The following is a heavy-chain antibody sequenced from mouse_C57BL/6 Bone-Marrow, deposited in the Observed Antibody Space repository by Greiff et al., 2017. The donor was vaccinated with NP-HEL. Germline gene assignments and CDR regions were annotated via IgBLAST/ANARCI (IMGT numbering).Heavy chain of an antibody. J-gene: IGHJ3*01. CDR1: GYTFTSYG. CDR2: IYPRSGNT. D-gene: IGHD1-1*01. CDR3: ARNYGAWFAY. Sequence: QVQLQQSGAELARPGASVKLSCKASGYTFTSYGISWVKQRTGQGLEWIGEIYPRSGNTYYNEKFKGKATLTADKSSITAYMALRSLTSEDSAVYFCARNYGAWFAYWGQGTLVTVSA. V-gene: IGHV1-81*01.